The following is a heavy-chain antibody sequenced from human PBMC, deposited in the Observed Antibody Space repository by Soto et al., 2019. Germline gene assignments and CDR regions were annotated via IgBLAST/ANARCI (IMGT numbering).Heavy chain of an antibody. Sequence: EVQVVESGGGLVQPGGSLRLSCAASGFKFSTYWMSWVRQAPGKGLEWLANIKQDANEMYYVDSAKGRFTLSGDSAKNSLFLIRDSLRVEDTAVYYCAAYTASRHAAFDIWGQGTTVIVSS. V-gene: IGHV3-7*01. CDR1: GFKFSTYW. CDR3: AAYTASRHAAFDI. D-gene: IGHD2-2*02. CDR2: IKQDANEM. J-gene: IGHJ3*02.